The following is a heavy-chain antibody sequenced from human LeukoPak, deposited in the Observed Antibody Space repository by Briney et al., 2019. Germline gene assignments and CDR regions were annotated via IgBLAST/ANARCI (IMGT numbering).Heavy chain of an antibody. CDR3: ARKTVVGSYFDY. CDR1: GFTLSAYW. CDR2: IKQDGSDK. J-gene: IGHJ4*02. V-gene: IGHV3-7*03. Sequence: GGSLRLSCAASGFTLSAYWMSWVRQAPGKGLEWVANIKQDGSDKYYVDSVKGRFTISRDNAKNSLYLQMNSLRAKDTAVYYCARKTVVGSYFDYWGQGTPVTVSS. D-gene: IGHD4-23*01.